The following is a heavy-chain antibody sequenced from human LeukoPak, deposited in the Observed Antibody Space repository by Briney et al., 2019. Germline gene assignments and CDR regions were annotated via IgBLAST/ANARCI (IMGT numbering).Heavy chain of an antibody. D-gene: IGHD3-3*01. J-gene: IGHJ4*02. CDR2: INTDGSST. Sequence: GGSLRLSCAASGFTFSSYSMNWVRQAPGKGLVWVSRINTDGSSTSYADSVKGRFTISRDNAKNTLYLQMNNLRAEDTAVYYCARGLYTYDFWSAYYRGGMDYWGQGTLVTVSS. CDR3: ARGLYTYDFWSAYYRGGMDY. CDR1: GFTFSSYS. V-gene: IGHV3-74*01.